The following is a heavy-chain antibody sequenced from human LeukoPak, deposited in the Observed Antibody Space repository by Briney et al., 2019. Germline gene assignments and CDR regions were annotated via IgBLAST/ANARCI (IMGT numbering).Heavy chain of an antibody. Sequence: GGSLRLSRAASGFNFDDYGMSWVGQAPGMGLEWVSGINWNGGRTGYADSVKGRFTISRDNAKNSLYLQMNSLRAEDTALYYCARGYYYDSSGYSFFDYWGQGTLVTVSS. V-gene: IGHV3-20*04. J-gene: IGHJ4*02. CDR1: GFNFDDYG. CDR2: INWNGGRT. CDR3: ARGYYYDSSGYSFFDY. D-gene: IGHD3-22*01.